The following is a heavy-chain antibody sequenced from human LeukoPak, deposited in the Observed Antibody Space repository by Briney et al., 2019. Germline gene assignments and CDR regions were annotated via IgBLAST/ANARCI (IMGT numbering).Heavy chain of an antibody. J-gene: IGHJ3*02. Sequence: GASVKVSCKASRYTFTGYYMHWVRQAPGQGLEWMGWITPNSGGTNYAQKFQGRVTMTSDTSISTAYMELSRLRSNDTAVYYCARVYRWLHPNDAFDIWGQGTMVTVSS. V-gene: IGHV1-2*02. CDR3: ARVYRWLHPNDAFDI. D-gene: IGHD5-12*01. CDR2: ITPNSGGT. CDR1: RYTFTGYY.